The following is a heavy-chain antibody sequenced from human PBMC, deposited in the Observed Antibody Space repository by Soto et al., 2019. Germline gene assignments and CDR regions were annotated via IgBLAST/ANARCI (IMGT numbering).Heavy chain of an antibody. D-gene: IGHD3-22*01. CDR2: INHTGGT. V-gene: IGHV4-34*01. J-gene: IGHJ4*02. CDR1: CRSFSAYC. Sequence: SESLSLTCAVYCRSFSAYCWSWIRQTQGKGLEWIGEINHTGGTSYKLSLKSRVTISVDTTKSQCSLKLTSVTAADRAVFYCVRGSVDTVDCSGFYEYCGQVTPVSVS. CDR3: VRGSVDTVDCSGFYEY.